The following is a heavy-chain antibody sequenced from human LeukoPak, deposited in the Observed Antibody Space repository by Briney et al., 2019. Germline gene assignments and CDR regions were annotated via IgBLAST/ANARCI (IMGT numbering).Heavy chain of an antibody. V-gene: IGHV4-31*03. CDR1: GGSISSGGYY. J-gene: IGHJ4*02. Sequence: SETLSLTCTVSGGSISSGGYYWNWIRQHPGKGLEWIGYIYYSGSTYYNPSLKSRVTISVDTSKNQFSLKLSSVTAADTAVHYCAREPVHSYALDYFDYWGQGTLVTVSS. CDR3: AREPVHSYALDYFDY. D-gene: IGHD5-18*01. CDR2: IYYSGST.